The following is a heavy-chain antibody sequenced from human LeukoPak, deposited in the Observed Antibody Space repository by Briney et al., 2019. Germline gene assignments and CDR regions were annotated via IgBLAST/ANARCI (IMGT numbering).Heavy chain of an antibody. J-gene: IGHJ4*02. Sequence: GGSLRLSCAASGFTFSSYAMHWVRQAPGKGLEYVSAISSNGGSTYYANSMKGRFTISRDNSKKTLYLQMGSLRAENMAVYYCARGEGYCSSTSCQDFDYWGQGTLVTVSS. CDR1: GFTFSSYA. V-gene: IGHV3-64*01. CDR2: ISSNGGST. D-gene: IGHD2-2*01. CDR3: ARGEGYCSSTSCQDFDY.